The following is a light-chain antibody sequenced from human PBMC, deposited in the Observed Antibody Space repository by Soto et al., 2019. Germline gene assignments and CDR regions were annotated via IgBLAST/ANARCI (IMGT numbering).Light chain of an antibody. CDR3: QQYGSSPRT. Sequence: EIVLTQSPGTLSLSPGERATLSCRASQSVSSNLAWYQQKPGQAPRLLIYGASSRATGIPDRFSGSGSGTDFTLTISRLEPEDFAVYYSQQYGSSPRTFGQGTKVDIK. J-gene: IGKJ1*01. V-gene: IGKV3-20*01. CDR1: QSVSSN. CDR2: GAS.